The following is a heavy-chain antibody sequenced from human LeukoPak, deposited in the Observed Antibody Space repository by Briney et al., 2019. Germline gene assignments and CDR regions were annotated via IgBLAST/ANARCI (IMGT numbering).Heavy chain of an antibody. CDR1: GFSFSSFG. D-gene: IGHD1-1*01. J-gene: IGHJ4*02. Sequence: GESLRLSCLVSGFSFSSFGMHWVRQTPGEGLEFVSAIAASWGNTYYTASAKGRFTISRDNSKNTLYLQMNSLRAEDTAVYYCAKRYNSEYLAPVQNWGQGTLVTVSS. CDR2: IAASWGNT. V-gene: IGHV3-64*04. CDR3: AKRYNSEYLAPVQN.